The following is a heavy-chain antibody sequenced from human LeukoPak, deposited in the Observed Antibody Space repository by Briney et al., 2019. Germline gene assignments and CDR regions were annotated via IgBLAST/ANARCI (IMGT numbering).Heavy chain of an antibody. Sequence: GGSLRLSCAASGFTVSSNYMSWVRQAPGKGLEWVSVIYSGGSTYYADSVKGRFTISRDNSKNTLYLQMNSLRGEDTAVYYCARSRYDSSGYESSAEYFQHWGQGTLVTVSS. J-gene: IGHJ1*01. CDR1: GFTVSSNY. V-gene: IGHV3-53*01. CDR2: IYSGGST. CDR3: ARSRYDSSGYESSAEYFQH. D-gene: IGHD3-22*01.